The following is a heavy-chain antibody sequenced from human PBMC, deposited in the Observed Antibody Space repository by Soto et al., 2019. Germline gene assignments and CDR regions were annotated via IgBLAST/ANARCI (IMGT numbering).Heavy chain of an antibody. D-gene: IGHD2-2*01. CDR3: ARDPIAYQLLFPQY. CDR1: GFTFSSYS. CDR2: ISSSSSYI. V-gene: IGHV3-21*01. Sequence: PGGSLRLSCEASGFTFSSYSMNWVRQAPGKGLEWVSSISSSSSYIYYADSVKGRFTISRDNAKNSLYLQMNSLRAEDTAVYYCARDPIAYQLLFPQYWGQGTLVTVSS. J-gene: IGHJ4*02.